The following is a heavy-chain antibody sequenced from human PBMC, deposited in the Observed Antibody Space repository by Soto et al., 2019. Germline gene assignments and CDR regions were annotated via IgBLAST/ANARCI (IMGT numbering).Heavy chain of an antibody. CDR1: GGSISSSSYY. J-gene: IGHJ4*02. Sequence: SETLSLTCTVSGGSISSSSYYWGWIRQPPGKGLEWIGSIYYSGSTYYNPSLKSRVTISVDTSKNQFSLKLSSVTAADTAVYYCARHDGGSGWYFGFDYWGQGTLVTVSS. CDR2: IYYSGST. CDR3: ARHDGGSGWYFGFDY. V-gene: IGHV4-39*01. D-gene: IGHD6-19*01.